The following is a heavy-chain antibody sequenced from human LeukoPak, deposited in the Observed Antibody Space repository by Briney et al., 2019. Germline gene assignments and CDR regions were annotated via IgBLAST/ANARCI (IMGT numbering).Heavy chain of an antibody. CDR3: AGHHPRNTVDF. J-gene: IGHJ4*02. D-gene: IGHD2/OR15-2a*01. CDR1: GASISPYY. V-gene: IGHV4-59*08. Sequence: PSETLSLTCSVSGASISPYYWVWIRQPPGKGLEWIAYISDIGSINYNPSLKSRVTISLDTSKNQFSLKLSSVTAADTAVYYCAGHHPRNTVDFWGQGTLVTVSS. CDR2: ISDIGSI.